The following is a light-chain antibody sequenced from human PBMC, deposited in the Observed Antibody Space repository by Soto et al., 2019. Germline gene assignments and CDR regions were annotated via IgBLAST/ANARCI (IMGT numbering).Light chain of an antibody. CDR2: EVS. J-gene: IGLJ2*01. V-gene: IGLV2-8*01. CDR1: SSDVGGYNS. CDR3: SSYAGSNKVI. Sequence: QSVLTQPPSASGSPGQSVTISCTGTSSDVGGYNSVSWYQQHPGKAPKLIIYEVSKRPSGVPDRFSGSKSGNTASLTVSGLQAEDEADYYCSSYAGSNKVIFGGGTKVTVL.